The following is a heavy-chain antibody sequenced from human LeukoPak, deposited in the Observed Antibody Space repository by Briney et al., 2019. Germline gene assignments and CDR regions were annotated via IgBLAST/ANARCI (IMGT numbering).Heavy chain of an antibody. D-gene: IGHD3-16*01. CDR2: IGGRGRTI. CDR3: ARERGGAYDMDV. J-gene: IGHJ6*02. CDR1: GFTFSSYE. V-gene: IGHV3-48*03. Sequence: GGSLRLSCAASGFTFSSYEMNWVRQDPGKGLEWVSYIGGRGRTIYYAASVKGRFTISRDDAKNSLYLQMNNLRVEDTAVYYCARERGGAYDMDVWGQGTTVTVSS.